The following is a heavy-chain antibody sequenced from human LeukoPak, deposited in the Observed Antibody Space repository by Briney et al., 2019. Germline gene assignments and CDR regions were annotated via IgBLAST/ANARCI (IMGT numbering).Heavy chain of an antibody. CDR3: ARGFGSGTSPIDL. V-gene: IGHV4-4*07. D-gene: IGHD3-10*01. Sequence: PSETLSLTCTVSGRSIRSVYWNWIRQSGGKGLEWIGRIYATDLTNYNPSLKSRVTLSVDMSKNELSLTLKSVTAADTAVYYCARGFGSGTSPIDLWGQGALVTVSS. J-gene: IGHJ5*02. CDR2: IYATDLT. CDR1: GRSIRSVY.